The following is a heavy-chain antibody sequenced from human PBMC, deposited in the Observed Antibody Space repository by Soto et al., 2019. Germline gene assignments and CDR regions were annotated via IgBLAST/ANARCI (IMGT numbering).Heavy chain of an antibody. CDR3: ATITMVRGVRAY. CDR1: GYTLTEIF. V-gene: IGHV1-24*01. D-gene: IGHD3-10*01. J-gene: IGHJ4*02. Sequence: GGSGKVSCQVFGYTLTEIFLHLGGRAPGKGLEWMGGFDPEDGETIYAQKFQGRVTMTEDTSTDTAYMELSSLRSEDTAVYYCATITMVRGVRAYWGQGTLVTAPQ. CDR2: FDPEDGET.